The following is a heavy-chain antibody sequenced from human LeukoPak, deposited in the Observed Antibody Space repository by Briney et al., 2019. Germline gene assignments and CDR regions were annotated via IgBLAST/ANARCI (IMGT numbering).Heavy chain of an antibody. V-gene: IGHV4-59*05. D-gene: IGHD2-8*01. CDR1: GGSISSFY. CDR2: IYYSGNI. CDR3: IDYDVYAISY. Sequence: SETLSLTCTVSGGSISSFYWGWIRHSPGKGLEWIGSIYYSGNIYYNPSLKSRVTISVDTSKNQFSLKLSSVTAADTAVYYCIDYDVYAISYWGQGTLVTVSS. J-gene: IGHJ4*02.